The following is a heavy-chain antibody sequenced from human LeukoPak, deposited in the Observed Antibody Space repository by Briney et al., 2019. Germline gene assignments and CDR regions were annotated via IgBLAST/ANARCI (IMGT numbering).Heavy chain of an antibody. CDR2: INHSGST. D-gene: IGHD3-22*01. CDR3: ARSHHYYDSSGHGY. J-gene: IGHJ4*02. Sequence: SETLSLTCAVYGGSFSGYYWGWIRQPPGKGLEWIGEINHSGSTNYNPSLKSRVTISVDTSKNQFSLKLSSVTAADTAVYYCARSHHYYDSSGHGYWGQGTLVTVSS. V-gene: IGHV4-34*01. CDR1: GGSFSGYY.